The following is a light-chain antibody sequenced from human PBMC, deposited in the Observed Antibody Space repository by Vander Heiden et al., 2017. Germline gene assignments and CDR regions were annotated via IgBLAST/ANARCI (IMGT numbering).Light chain of an antibody. CDR1: SFNIGSNY. J-gene: IGLJ3*02. CDR2: RDN. Sequence: QSVLTQPPSASGTPGQRVTIYCSGSSFNIGSNYVYWYQQFPGMAPKPLIYRDNQRPSGVPDRFSGSKSGTSASLAISGLRSEDEADYYCAAWDDSLSGLFGGGTKLTVL. V-gene: IGLV1-47*01. CDR3: AAWDDSLSGL.